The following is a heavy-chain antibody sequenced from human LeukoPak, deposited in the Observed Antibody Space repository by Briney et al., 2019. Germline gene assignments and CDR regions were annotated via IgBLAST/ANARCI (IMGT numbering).Heavy chain of an antibody. Sequence: GGSLRLSCAASGFSFSDYGMHWVRQAPGKGLEWVAFIRYVGNNKYYTDSVKGRFTISRDNSKNTLYLQMNSLRAEDTAVYYCAKDRAVAEVTDYYYYMDVWGKGTTVTVSS. CDR1: GFSFSDYG. D-gene: IGHD6-19*01. CDR3: AKDRAVAEVTDYYYYMDV. CDR2: IRYVGNNK. V-gene: IGHV3-30*02. J-gene: IGHJ6*03.